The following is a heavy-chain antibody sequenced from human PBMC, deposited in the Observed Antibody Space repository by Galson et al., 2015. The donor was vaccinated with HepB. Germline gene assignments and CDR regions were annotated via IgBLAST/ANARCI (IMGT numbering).Heavy chain of an antibody. CDR1: GYTFTSYA. J-gene: IGHJ4*02. V-gene: IGHV1-3*01. Sequence: GYTFTSYAMHWVRQAPGQRLEWMGWINAGNGNTKYSQKFQGRVTITRDTSASTAYMELSSLRSEDTAVYYCARGWFGELSLDLGFDYWGQGTLVTVSS. CDR2: INAGNGNT. CDR3: ARGWFGELSLDLGFDY. D-gene: IGHD3-10*01.